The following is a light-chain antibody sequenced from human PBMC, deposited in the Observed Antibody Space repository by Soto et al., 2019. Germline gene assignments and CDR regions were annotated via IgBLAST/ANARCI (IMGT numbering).Light chain of an antibody. CDR2: DAS. CDR1: QNVDIY. Sequence: EVVLTQSPVTLALSPGERATLSCRASQNVDIYVAWYQQKPGQAPRLLIYDASNRATGIPARFSGSVSGTDFTLTISSLEPEDFAVYYCQQRKDWPPLTFGGGTKVEIK. J-gene: IGKJ4*01. CDR3: QQRKDWPPLT. V-gene: IGKV3-11*01.